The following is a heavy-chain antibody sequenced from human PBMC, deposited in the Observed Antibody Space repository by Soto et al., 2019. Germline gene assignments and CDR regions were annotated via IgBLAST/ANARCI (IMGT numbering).Heavy chain of an antibody. J-gene: IGHJ5*02. V-gene: IGHV4-31*02. CDR2: IYYSGST. CDR3: ARDYGSGSYYPAYWFDP. D-gene: IGHD3-10*01. CDR1: GGSISSGGYY. Sequence: SETLSLTCTVSGGSISSGGYYWSWIRQHPGKGLEWIGYIYYSGSTYYNPSLKSRVTISVDTSKNQFSLKLSSVTAADTAVHYCARDYGSGSYYPAYWFDPWGQGTLVTVSS.